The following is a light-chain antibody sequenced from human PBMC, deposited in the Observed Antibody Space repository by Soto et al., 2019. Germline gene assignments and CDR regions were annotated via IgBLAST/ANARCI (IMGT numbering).Light chain of an antibody. CDR2: QDS. CDR3: QAWDSSTGI. V-gene: IGLV3-1*01. Sequence: SYELTQPPSVSVSPGQTASITCSGDKLGDKYACWYQQKPGQSPVLVIYQDSKRPSGIPERFSGSNSGNTATLTISGTQAVDEADYYCQAWDSSTGIFGGGTKRTVL. CDR1: KLGDKY. J-gene: IGLJ2*01.